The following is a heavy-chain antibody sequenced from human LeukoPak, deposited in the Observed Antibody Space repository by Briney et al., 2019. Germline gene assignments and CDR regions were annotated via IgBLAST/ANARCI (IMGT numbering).Heavy chain of an antibody. CDR1: GYSFTSYW. J-gene: IGHJ6*02. CDR2: IDPSDSYT. CDR3: ALSRIAAADYYYYGMDV. D-gene: IGHD2-2*01. V-gene: IGHV5-10-1*01. Sequence: GESLKISCKGSGYSFTSYWISWVRQMPGKGLEWMGRIDPSDSYTNYSPSFQGHVTISADKSISTAYLQWSSLKASDTAMYYRALSRIAAADYYYYGMDVWGQGTTVTVSS.